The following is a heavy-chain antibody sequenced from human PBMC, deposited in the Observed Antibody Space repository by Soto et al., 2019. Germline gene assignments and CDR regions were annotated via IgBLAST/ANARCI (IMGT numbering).Heavy chain of an antibody. CDR1: GFTFSSHW. CDR2: INTDGSTT. J-gene: IGHJ4*02. V-gene: IGHV3-74*01. CDR3: AKNRGLKYSFDN. D-gene: IGHD3-16*01. Sequence: GGSLRLSCAASGFTFSSHWIHWVRQAPGKGLVWVSRINTDGSTTNYADSVKGRFTISRDNAKNTLYLQMNSLRADDTAGYYCAKNRGLKYSFDNWARGTLFTVSS.